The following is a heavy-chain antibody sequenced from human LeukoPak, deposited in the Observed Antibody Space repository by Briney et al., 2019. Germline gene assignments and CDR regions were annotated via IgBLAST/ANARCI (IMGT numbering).Heavy chain of an antibody. CDR2: IYYSGST. D-gene: IGHD3-22*01. J-gene: IGHJ6*02. CDR3: ARHSGLTYDPYYYGMDV. CDR1: GGSISSYY. V-gene: IGHV4-59*08. Sequence: SETLSLTCTVSGGSISSYYWSWIRQPPGKGLEWIGYIYYSGSTNYNPSLKSRVTISVDTSKNQFSLKLSSVTAADTAVYYCARHSGLTYDPYYYGMDVWGQGTTVTVSS.